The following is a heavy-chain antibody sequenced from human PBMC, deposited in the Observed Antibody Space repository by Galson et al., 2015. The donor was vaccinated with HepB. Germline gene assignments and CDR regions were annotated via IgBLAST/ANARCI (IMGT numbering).Heavy chain of an antibody. CDR3: ARLRGHDAYIGVYGMDV. CDR1: GYSFTNYW. D-gene: IGHD5-24*01. Sequence: QSGAEVKKPGESLRISCKGSGYSFTNYWISWVRQMPGKGLEWMGRVDPSDSYSDYSPSFQGHVSISVDKSTSTAYLQWSSLKASDTAIYYCARLRGHDAYIGVYGMDVWG. V-gene: IGHV5-10-1*01. CDR2: VDPSDSYS. J-gene: IGHJ6*02.